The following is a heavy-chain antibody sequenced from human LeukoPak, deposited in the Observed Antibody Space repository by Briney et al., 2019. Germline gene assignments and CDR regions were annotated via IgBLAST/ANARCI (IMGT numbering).Heavy chain of an antibody. J-gene: IGHJ6*03. D-gene: IGHD2-2*01. CDR2: INHSGST. CDR3: AVQGYCSSTSCHFYYYYMDV. Sequence: SETLSLTCAVYGGSFSGYYWSWIRQPPGKGLEWIGEINHSGSTNYNPSLKSRVTISVDTSKNQFSLKLSSVTAADTAVYYCAVQGYCSSTSCHFYYYYMDVWGQGTTVTVSS. V-gene: IGHV4-34*01. CDR1: GGSFSGYY.